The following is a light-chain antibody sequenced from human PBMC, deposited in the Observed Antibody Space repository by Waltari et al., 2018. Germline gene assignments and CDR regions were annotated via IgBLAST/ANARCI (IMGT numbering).Light chain of an antibody. J-gene: IGKJ1*01. Sequence: VVLTQSPDTLSLSPGERATLTRRASQRVASNYLAWYQQQPGQAPRLLIYATSTRATGTPDRFSGSGSGTDFILTISRLEPEDFAVYFCQQYGTSHWTFGQGTRVEFK. V-gene: IGKV3-20*01. CDR3: QQYGTSHWT. CDR2: ATS. CDR1: QRVASNY.